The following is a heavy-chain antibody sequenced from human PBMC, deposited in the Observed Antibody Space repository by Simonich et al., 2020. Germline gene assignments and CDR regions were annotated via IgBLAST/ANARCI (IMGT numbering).Heavy chain of an antibody. Sequence: GGGLVKPGGSLRLSCAASGFTFSSYSMNWVRQAPGKGLEWVSSISSSSSYIYYADSVKGRFPISRDNSKNTLYLQMNSLRAEDTAVYYCARDIVSFGSRWYAFDIWGQGTMVTVSS. CDR1: GFTFSSYS. CDR2: ISSSSSYI. J-gene: IGHJ3*02. CDR3: ARDIVSFGSRWYAFDI. V-gene: IGHV3-21*01. D-gene: IGHD6-13*01.